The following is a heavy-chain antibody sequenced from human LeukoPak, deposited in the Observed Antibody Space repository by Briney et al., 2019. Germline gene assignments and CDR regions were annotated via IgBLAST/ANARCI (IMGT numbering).Heavy chain of an antibody. V-gene: IGHV3-73*01. Sequence: HPGGSLRLSCAASGFTFSGSDMHWVRQASGKGLEWVGRIRIKTNSYATEYAASVKGRFTISRDDSKNTAYLQMNSLKTEDTAVYYYTTLDFDYWGQGTLVTVSS. CDR1: GFTFSGSD. J-gene: IGHJ4*02. CDR2: IRIKTNSYAT. CDR3: TTLDFDY.